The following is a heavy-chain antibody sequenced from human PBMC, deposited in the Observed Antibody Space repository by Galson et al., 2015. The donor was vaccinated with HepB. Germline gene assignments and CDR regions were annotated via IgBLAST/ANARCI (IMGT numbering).Heavy chain of an antibody. J-gene: IGHJ3*02. Sequence: SVKVSCKAVGGAFTSYTITWVRQAPGQGLEAPGQGLQWMGRIMPVVDVVTPAPDFQDRVIFTVDKSTGTAYMELTNLGSEDTAIYYCAREGSRRSSDGFHIWGRGTMVIVSS. V-gene: IGHV1-69*04. CDR3: AREGSRRSSDGFHI. D-gene: IGHD2-2*01. CDR1: GGAFTSYT. CDR2: IMPVVDVV.